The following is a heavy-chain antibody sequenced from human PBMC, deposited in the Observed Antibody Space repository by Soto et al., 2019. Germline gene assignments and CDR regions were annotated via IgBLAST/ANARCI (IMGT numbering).Heavy chain of an antibody. CDR2: ISGSGGST. Sequence: GGSLRLSCAASGFTFSSYAMSWVRQAPGKGLEWVSAISGSGGSTYYADSVKGRFTISRDNSKNTLYLQMNSLRAEDTAVYYCAKDSYYYDSSGYVNWFDPWGQGTLVTVSS. CDR3: AKDSYYYDSSGYVNWFDP. CDR1: GFTFSSYA. V-gene: IGHV3-23*01. D-gene: IGHD3-22*01. J-gene: IGHJ5*02.